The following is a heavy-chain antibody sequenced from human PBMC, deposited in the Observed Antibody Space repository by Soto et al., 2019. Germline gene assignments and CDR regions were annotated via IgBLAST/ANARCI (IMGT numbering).Heavy chain of an antibody. D-gene: IGHD1-1*01. V-gene: IGHV3-11*06. J-gene: IGHJ4*02. CDR3: VKSGDNYNALDY. CDR1: GFTLSDHY. Sequence: GGSLRLSCTASGFTLSDHYMSWILQAPGKGLEWIGSSSNSGSFTIYADSVKGRFSISRDNAKNSLYLQINSLRGDDTAIYYCVKSGDNYNALDYWGQGTPVTVSS. CDR2: SSNSGSFT.